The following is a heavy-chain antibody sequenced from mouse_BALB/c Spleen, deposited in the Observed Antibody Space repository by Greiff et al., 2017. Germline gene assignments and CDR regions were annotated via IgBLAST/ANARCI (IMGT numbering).Heavy chain of an antibody. V-gene: IGHV5-6*01. CDR2: ISSGGSYT. CDR1: GFTFSSYG. J-gene: IGHJ3*01. CDR3: ARHMPYGNYLAWLAY. Sequence: EVQLVESGGDLVKPGGSLKLSCAASGFTFSSYGMSWVRQTPDKRLEWVATISSGGSYTYYPDSVKGRFTISRDNAKNTLYLQMSSLKSEDTAMYYCARHMPYGNYLAWLAYWGQGTLVTVSA. D-gene: IGHD2-1*01.